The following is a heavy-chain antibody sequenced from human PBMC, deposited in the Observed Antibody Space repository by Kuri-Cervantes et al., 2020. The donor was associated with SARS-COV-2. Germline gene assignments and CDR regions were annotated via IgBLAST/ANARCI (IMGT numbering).Heavy chain of an antibody. Sequence: ETLSLTCAASGFTFDDYAMHWVRQAPGKGLEWVSAISGSGGSTYYADSVKGRSTISRDNSKNTLYLQMNSLRAEDTAVYYCAKWGGYCSGGSCSLPFQHWGQGTLVTVSS. V-gene: IGHV3-23*01. CDR1: GFTFDDYA. CDR3: AKWGGYCSGGSCSLPFQH. J-gene: IGHJ1*01. D-gene: IGHD2-15*01. CDR2: ISGSGGST.